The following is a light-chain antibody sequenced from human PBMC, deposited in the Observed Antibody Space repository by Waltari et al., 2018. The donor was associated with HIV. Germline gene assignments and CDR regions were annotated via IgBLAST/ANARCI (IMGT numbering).Light chain of an antibody. J-gene: IGKJ3*01. V-gene: IGKV3-20*01. CDR3: QQYGTSSFT. CDR1: QSFSASY. Sequence: GTLSLSPGERATLSCRASQSFSASYLAWYQQKPGQAPRLLIYGASSRATGIPDRFSGSGSGTDFTLTISRLEPEDFAVYYCQQYGTSSFTFGPGTKVHIK. CDR2: GAS.